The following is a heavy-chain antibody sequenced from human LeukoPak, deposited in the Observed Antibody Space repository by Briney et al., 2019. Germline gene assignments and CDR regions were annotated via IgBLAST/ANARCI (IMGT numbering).Heavy chain of an antibody. Sequence: ASVNVSCKPSRGTSSSYAISWGRQAPGQGGECTGWMNPTSSGTHYGHKFPGRVTMPRATSISTAYMELSKLRSDDTVVYYFATDRVVVTTAFDSWGQGTLVAVSS. V-gene: IGHV1-2*07. CDR1: RGTSSSYA. CDR2: MNPTSSGT. CDR3: ATDRVVVTTAFDS. D-gene: IGHD2-2*01. J-gene: IGHJ5*01.